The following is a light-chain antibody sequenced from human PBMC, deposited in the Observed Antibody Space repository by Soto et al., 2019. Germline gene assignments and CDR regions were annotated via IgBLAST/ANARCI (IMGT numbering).Light chain of an antibody. J-gene: IGKJ2*01. V-gene: IGKV3-11*01. CDR1: QSVGTS. Sequence: DIILTQSPATLSLSPGERATLSCRASQSVGTSLAWFQQRPGQAPRLLLSDASTRATGIPARFSGRGSGTDFTLAITGLQPEDVAVYYCQQRTNWPPRDTFGQGTKLELK. CDR3: QQRTNWPPRDT. CDR2: DAS.